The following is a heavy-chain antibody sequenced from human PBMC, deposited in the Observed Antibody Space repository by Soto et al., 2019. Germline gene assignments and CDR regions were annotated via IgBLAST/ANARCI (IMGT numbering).Heavy chain of an antibody. CDR1: GGSFRDYS. Sequence: LSLTCAVYGGSFRDYSWTWIRQPPGKGLEWIGEINHTGSTNYNPSLKSRVTISVDTSKNQFSLKVSSVTAADTAVYYCARRRVMALWFDPWGQGTLVTVSS. CDR3: ARRRVMALWFDP. CDR2: INHTGST. D-gene: IGHD5-12*01. J-gene: IGHJ5*02. V-gene: IGHV4-34*01.